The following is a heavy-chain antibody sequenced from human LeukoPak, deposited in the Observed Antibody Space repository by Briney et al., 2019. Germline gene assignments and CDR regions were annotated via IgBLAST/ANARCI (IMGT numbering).Heavy chain of an antibody. D-gene: IGHD3-16*01. CDR2: IYYSGST. Sequence: PSETLSLTCTVSGGSISSGDYYWSWIRQPPGKGLEWIGYIYYSGSTYYNPSLKSRVTISVDTSKNQFSLKLSSVTAADTAVYYCARVSGSNMLGAFDIWGQGTMVTVSS. CDR1: GGSISSGDYY. J-gene: IGHJ3*02. V-gene: IGHV4-30-4*01. CDR3: ARVSGSNMLGAFDI.